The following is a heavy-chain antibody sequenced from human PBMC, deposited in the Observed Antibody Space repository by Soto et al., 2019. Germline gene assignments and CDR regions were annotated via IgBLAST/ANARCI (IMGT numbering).Heavy chain of an antibody. CDR3: ARVVLLWFGEFFRDYYGMDV. CDR2: ISAYNGNT. D-gene: IGHD3-10*01. J-gene: IGHJ6*02. V-gene: IGHV1-18*01. CDR1: GYTFTSYG. Sequence: QVQLVQSGAEVKKPGSSVKVSCKASGYTFTSYGISWVRQAPGQGRERMGGISAYNGNTNYAQKLQGRVTMTTDTTTSTACMELRSLRSDDTAVYYCARVVLLWFGEFFRDYYGMDVWGQGTTVTVSS.